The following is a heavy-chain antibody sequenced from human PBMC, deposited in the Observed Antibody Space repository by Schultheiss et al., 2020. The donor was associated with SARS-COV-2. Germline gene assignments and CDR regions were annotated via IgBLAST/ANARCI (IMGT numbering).Heavy chain of an antibody. D-gene: IGHD6-13*01. Sequence: GGSLRLSCSASGFTFSDYYMSWIRQAPGKGLEWVSYISSTSSYTDYADSVQGRFTISRDNAKNTLYLQMNSLRAEDTAVYYCTRDLGGIAGSWGQGTLVTVSS. J-gene: IGHJ5*02. CDR3: TRDLGGIAGS. V-gene: IGHV3-11*06. CDR2: ISSTSSYT. CDR1: GFTFSDYY.